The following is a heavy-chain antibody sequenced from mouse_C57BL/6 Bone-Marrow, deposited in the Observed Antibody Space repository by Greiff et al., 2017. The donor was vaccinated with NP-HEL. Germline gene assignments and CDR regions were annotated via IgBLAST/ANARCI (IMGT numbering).Heavy chain of an antibody. CDR1: GFSFTSYA. D-gene: IGHD1-1*01. Sequence: QVQLKESGPGLVAPSQSLSITCTVSGFSFTSYAISWVRQPPGKGLEWLGVIWTGGGTNYNSALNSRLSISKDNSKSQVFLKMNILQTEYTASNYCARMHYGSSYDWYFDVWGTGTTVTVSS. CDR3: ARMHYGSSYDWYFDV. V-gene: IGHV2-9-1*01. CDR2: IWTGGGT. J-gene: IGHJ1*03.